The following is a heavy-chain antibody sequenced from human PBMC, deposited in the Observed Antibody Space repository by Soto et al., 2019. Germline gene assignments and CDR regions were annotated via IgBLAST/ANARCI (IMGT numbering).Heavy chain of an antibody. J-gene: IGHJ4*02. V-gene: IGHV4-31*03. CDR2: IFYSGRT. CDR3: ARDPAGSGSYSHDY. D-gene: IGHD3-10*01. CDR1: GNSIRTSSYS. Sequence: QMQDSGPGLVNPSQYLSLTCTVSGNSIRTSSYSWNWIRQHPGKGLEWIGNIFYSGRTYYNPSLRSRVIISVDTSKNQFSLKLNSVTAADTAVYYCARDPAGSGSYSHDYWGQGTLVTVSS.